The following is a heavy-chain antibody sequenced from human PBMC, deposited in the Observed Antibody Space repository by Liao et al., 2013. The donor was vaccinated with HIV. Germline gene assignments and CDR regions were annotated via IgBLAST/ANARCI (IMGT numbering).Heavy chain of an antibody. Sequence: QVQLQQWGAGLLKPSETLSLTCAVYGGSFSRYYWSWIRQPPGKGLEWIGEINHTGSTNYNPSLKSRVTISVDTSKNQFSLKLTSVTAADTAVYYCARGANWYFDLWGLAPWSLSPQ. V-gene: IGHV4-34*01. CDR3: ARGANWYFDL. CDR2: INHTGST. CDR1: GGSFSRYY. J-gene: IGHJ2*01.